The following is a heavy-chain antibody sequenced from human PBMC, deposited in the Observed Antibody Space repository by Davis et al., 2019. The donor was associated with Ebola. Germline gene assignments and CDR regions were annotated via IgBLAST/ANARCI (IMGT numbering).Heavy chain of an antibody. CDR1: GYKFTDSW. CDR2: IFPGDSDT. J-gene: IGHJ4*02. Sequence: GGSLRLSCKTSGYKFTDSWIGWVRQMPGKGLEWMGVIFPGDSDTTYSPSFQGQVTFSVDKSATTAYLYWSSLKASDTAMYYCATYSGAYFDYWGQGTLVTVSA. D-gene: IGHD1-26*01. CDR3: ATYSGAYFDY. V-gene: IGHV5-51*01.